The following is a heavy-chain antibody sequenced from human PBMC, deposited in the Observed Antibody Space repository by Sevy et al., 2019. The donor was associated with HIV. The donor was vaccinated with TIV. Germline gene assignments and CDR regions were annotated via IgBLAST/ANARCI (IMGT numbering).Heavy chain of an antibody. V-gene: IGHV3-30*02. CDR3: AKGGSGGIDHYGMDV. D-gene: IGHD6-25*01. CDR2: IGYDGINK. J-gene: IGHJ6*02. Sequence: GGSLRLSCAASGFRFNNFGMYWVRQAPGKGLEGVAFIGYDGINKYYVDSVKGRRTISRDNSKDTLYLEMKSLRLEDTAIYYCAKGGSGGIDHYGMDVWGQGTTVTVS. CDR1: GFRFNNFG.